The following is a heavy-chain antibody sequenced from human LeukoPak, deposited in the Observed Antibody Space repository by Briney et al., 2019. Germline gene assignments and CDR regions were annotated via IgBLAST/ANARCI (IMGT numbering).Heavy chain of an antibody. V-gene: IGHV3-30*04. J-gene: IGHJ4*02. CDR3: ARDRLRATTSTLAY. CDR2: ISYDGSNK. D-gene: IGHD4-17*01. Sequence: GGSLRLSCAATGFTFSSYAMHWVRQAPGKGLERVAVISYDGSNKYYADSVKGRFSISRDNSKNTLYVQMNSLRAEDTGVYYCARDRLRATTSTLAYWGQGTLVTVSS. CDR1: GFTFSSYA.